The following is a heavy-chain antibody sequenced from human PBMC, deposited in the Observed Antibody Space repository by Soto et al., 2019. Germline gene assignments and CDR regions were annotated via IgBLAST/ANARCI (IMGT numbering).Heavy chain of an antibody. J-gene: IGHJ6*02. CDR2: IWSDGSNK. CDR1: GFTFSSYG. V-gene: IGHV3-33*01. CDR3: ASGLRYCSGGRCYSAWSYGMDV. Sequence: QVQLVESGGGVVQPGRSLRLSCAASGFTFSSYGMHWVRQAPGKGLEWVAVIWSDGSNKYYADSVKGRFTISRDNSKNXQYXQXNSLRVEDTAVYYCASGLRYCSGGRCYSAWSYGMDVWGRGTTVTVSS. D-gene: IGHD2-15*01.